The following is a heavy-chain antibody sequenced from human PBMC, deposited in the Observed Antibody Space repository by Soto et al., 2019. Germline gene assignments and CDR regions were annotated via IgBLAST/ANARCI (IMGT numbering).Heavy chain of an antibody. V-gene: IGHV3-21*01. J-gene: IGHJ4*02. Sequence: GGSLRLSCAASGFTFSSYSMNWVRQAPGKGLEWVSSISSSSSYIYYADSVKGRFTISRDNAKNTLYLQMNSLRAEDTAVYYCARDRPNPAPYYFDYWGQGTLVTVSS. CDR1: GFTFSSYS. CDR3: ARDRPNPAPYYFDY. D-gene: IGHD2-2*01. CDR2: ISSSSSYI.